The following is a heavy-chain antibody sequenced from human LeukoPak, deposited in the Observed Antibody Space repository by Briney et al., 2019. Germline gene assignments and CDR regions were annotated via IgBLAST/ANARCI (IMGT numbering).Heavy chain of an antibody. J-gene: IGHJ4*02. CDR1: GGSISSYY. CDR2: IYYSGST. V-gene: IGHV4-59*12. CDR3: ARGRNDFWSGYYMGLDY. D-gene: IGHD3-3*01. Sequence: SETLSLTCTVSGGSISSYYWSWIRQPPGKGLEWIGYIYYSGSTNYNPSLKSRVTISVDTSKNQFSLKLSSVTAADTAVYYCARGRNDFWSGYYMGLDYWGQGTLVTVSS.